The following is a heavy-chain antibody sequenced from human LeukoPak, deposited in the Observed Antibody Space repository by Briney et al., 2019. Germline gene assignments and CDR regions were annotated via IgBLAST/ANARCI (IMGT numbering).Heavy chain of an antibody. V-gene: IGHV3-23*01. CDR1: GFTFSSYA. D-gene: IGHD2-15*01. CDR2: ISNSGGST. J-gene: IGHJ4*02. Sequence: PGGSLRLSCAASGFTFSSYAMSWVRQPPGKGLEWVSAISNSGGSTNYADSVKGRFTISRDNSKNTLYLQMSSLRAEDTAVYYCAKRSCSGGSCNFDYWGQGTLVTVSS. CDR3: AKRSCSGGSCNFDY.